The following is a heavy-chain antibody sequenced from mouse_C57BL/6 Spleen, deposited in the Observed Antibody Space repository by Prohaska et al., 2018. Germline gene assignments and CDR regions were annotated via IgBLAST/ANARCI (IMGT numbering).Heavy chain of an antibody. D-gene: IGHD2-4*01. Sequence: QVQLQQPGAELVKPGASVKMSCKASGYTFTSYWITWVKQRPGQGLEWIGDIYPGSGSTNYNEKFKSKATLTVDTSSSTAYMQLSSLTSEDSAVYYGARQGFYDYDGGRCAYWGQGTLVTVSA. CDR1: GYTFTSYW. CDR3: ARQGFYDYDGGRCAY. J-gene: IGHJ3*01. V-gene: IGHV1-55*01. CDR2: IYPGSGST.